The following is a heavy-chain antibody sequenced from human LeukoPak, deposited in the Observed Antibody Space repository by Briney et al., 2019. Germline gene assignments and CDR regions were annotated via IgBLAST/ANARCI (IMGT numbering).Heavy chain of an antibody. J-gene: IGHJ3*02. CDR1: GFTFSDPS. CDR3: AAVPNANAWYWDDAFDI. V-gene: IGHV3-48*02. D-gene: IGHD2-8*02. Sequence: GGSLRLSCAASGFTFSDPSMNWVRQAPGKGLEWVSYISTSSNTIYYADSVKGRFIISRDNAKNSLYLQMNSLRDEDTAVYYCAAVPNANAWYWDDAFDIWGQGTMVTVSS. CDR2: ISTSSNTI.